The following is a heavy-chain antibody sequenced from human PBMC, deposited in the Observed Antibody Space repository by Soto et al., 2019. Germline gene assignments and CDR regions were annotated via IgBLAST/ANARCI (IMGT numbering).Heavy chain of an antibody. CDR2: INHSGST. J-gene: IGHJ4*02. Sequence: SETLSLTCAVYGGSFSGYYWSWIRQPPGKGLEWIGEINHSGSTNYNPSLKSRVTISVDTSKNQFSLKLSSVTAADTAVYYCARGASDCSGGSCYPPHLDYWGQGTLVTVSS. CDR3: ARGASDCSGGSCYPPHLDY. D-gene: IGHD2-15*01. V-gene: IGHV4-34*01. CDR1: GGSFSGYY.